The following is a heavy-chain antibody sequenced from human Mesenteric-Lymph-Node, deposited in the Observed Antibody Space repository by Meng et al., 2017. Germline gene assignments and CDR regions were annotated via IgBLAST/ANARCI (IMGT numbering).Heavy chain of an antibody. J-gene: IGHJ4*02. CDR3: TTLYGDFIS. V-gene: IGHV4-39*07. Sequence: QEQLEAAGPGPLKPSEPPSLTCTVSGASISISSYYWGWTPQPRGKGLEWIGSIYYSGRNNYNPSVKSRVSMSVDKSQNHFSLRLSSATAADTVVYYCTTLYGDFISWGQGTLVTVSS. CDR1: GASISISSYY. D-gene: IGHD4-17*01. CDR2: IYYSGRN.